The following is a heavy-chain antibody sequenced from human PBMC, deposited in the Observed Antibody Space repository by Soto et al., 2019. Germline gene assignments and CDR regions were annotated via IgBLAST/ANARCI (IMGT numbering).Heavy chain of an antibody. CDR1: GFTFSSYS. V-gene: IGHV3-48*01. J-gene: IGHJ6*02. D-gene: IGHD3-3*01. Sequence: GGSLRLSCAASGFTFSSYSMNWVRQAPGKGLEWVSYISSSSSTIYYADSVKGRFTISRDNAKNSLYLQMNSLRAEDTAVYYCARDPRDFGVVIIPSKGMDVWGQGTPVTVS. CDR3: ARDPRDFGVVIIPSKGMDV. CDR2: ISSSSSTI.